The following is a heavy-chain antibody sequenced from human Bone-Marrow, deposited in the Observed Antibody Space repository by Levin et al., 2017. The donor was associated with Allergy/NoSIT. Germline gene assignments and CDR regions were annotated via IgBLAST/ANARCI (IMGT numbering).Heavy chain of an antibody. J-gene: IGHJ3*02. CDR1: GYTFSSYD. CDR2: MDPNSGNT. Sequence: ASVKVSCKASGYTFSSYDINWVRQATGQGLEWMGWMDPNSGNTGYAQKFQGRVTMTRNTSISTAYMELSSLRSEDTALYYCTTGYPAFDIWGQGTMVTVSS. D-gene: IGHD3-9*01. CDR3: TTGYPAFDI. V-gene: IGHV1-8*01.